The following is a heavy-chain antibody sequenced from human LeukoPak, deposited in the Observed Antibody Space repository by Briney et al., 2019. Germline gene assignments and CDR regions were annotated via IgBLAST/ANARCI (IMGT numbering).Heavy chain of an antibody. Sequence: ASVKVSCKASGYTSTGYYMHWVRQAPGQGLEWMGWINPNSGGTNYAQKFQGRVTMTRDTSISTAYMELSRLRSDDTAVYYCAKGEGGLLSDGPLNYWGQGTLVTVSS. V-gene: IGHV1-2*02. CDR3: AKGEGGLLSDGPLNY. D-gene: IGHD1-26*01. CDR2: INPNSGGT. CDR1: GYTSTGYY. J-gene: IGHJ4*02.